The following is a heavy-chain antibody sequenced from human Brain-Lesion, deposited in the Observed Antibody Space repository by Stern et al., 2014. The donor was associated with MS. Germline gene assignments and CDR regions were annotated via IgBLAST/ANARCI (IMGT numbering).Heavy chain of an antibody. D-gene: IGHD3-16*01. CDR2: IDPSDSNP. Sequence: VQLVQSGAEVKKPGESLRISCQGSGYIFTSDGISWVRQMPGKGLEWMGRIDPSDSNPNYTPSFQGHVTISADKSINTAYLDSRSLKASDTAMYYCARHMGEGLSIDYWGQGTLVTVSS. CDR1: GYIFTSDG. V-gene: IGHV5-10-1*03. CDR3: ARHMGEGLSIDY. J-gene: IGHJ4*02.